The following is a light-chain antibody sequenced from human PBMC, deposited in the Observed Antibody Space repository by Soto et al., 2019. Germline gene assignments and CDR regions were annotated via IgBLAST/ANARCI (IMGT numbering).Light chain of an antibody. CDR1: SSNIGNNA. J-gene: IGLJ1*01. CDR2: YDD. V-gene: IGLV1-36*01. CDR3: AAWDDSLNAYV. Sequence: QSALTQPPSVSEAPRQRVTISWSGSSSNIGNNAVNWYQQLPGQAPKIVIYYDDLLTSGVSDRFSGSKSGTSASLAISALQSDDEADYYCAAWDDSLNAYVFGPGTKVTVL.